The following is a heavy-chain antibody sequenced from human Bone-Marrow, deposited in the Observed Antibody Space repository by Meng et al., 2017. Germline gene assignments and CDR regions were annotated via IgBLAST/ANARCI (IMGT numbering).Heavy chain of an antibody. Sequence: QLQPQESGPGLVKPSETLSLTCSVSGGSISSNRYYWGWIRQPPGKGLEWIATIYHSGTAYYNPSLKSRVTISVDTSNNQFSLKLSSVTAADTAVYYCVRWEYSNYVSFDYWGQGTPVTVSS. D-gene: IGHD4-11*01. CDR3: VRWEYSNYVSFDY. J-gene: IGHJ4*02. V-gene: IGHV4-39*01. CDR2: IYHSGTA. CDR1: GGSISSNRYY.